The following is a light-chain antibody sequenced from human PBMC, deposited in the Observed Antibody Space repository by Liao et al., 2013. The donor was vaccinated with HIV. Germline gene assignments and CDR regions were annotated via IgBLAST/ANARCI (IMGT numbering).Light chain of an antibody. CDR1: KLEDNF. V-gene: IGLV3-1*01. J-gene: IGLJ1*01. Sequence: SYELTQPPSVSVSPGQTASITCSGDKLEDNFAFWYQQRPGQSPVLVIYQDDKRPAGIPERFSGSNSGNAATLTISRVEAGDEADYYCQVWDSGSDHYVFGTGTKVTVL. CDR3: QVWDSGSDHYV. CDR2: QDD.